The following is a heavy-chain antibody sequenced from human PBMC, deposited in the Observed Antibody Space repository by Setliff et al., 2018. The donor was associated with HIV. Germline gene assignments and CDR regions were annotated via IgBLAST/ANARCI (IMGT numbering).Heavy chain of an antibody. CDR3: ACGAAAGTDYYYYYYMDV. V-gene: IGHV4-39*01. CDR2: IHYTGST. D-gene: IGHD6-13*01. J-gene: IGHJ6*03. CDR1: GDSLSSSSNH. Sequence: PSETLSLTCSVSGDSLSSSSNHWGWIRQPPGKGLEWIGNIHYTGSTYYNPSLKSRVTISVDTSKNQFSLKLSSVTAADTAVYYCACGAAAGTDYYYYYYMDVWGKGTTVTVSS.